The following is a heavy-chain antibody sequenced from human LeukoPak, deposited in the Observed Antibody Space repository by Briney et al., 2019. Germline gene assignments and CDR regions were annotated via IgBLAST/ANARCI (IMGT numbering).Heavy chain of an antibody. D-gene: IGHD6-19*01. CDR1: GYVFTDYH. J-gene: IGHJ4*02. Sequence: ASVKVSCKASGYVFTDYHLHWVRQAPGQGLEWMGIINPRGGSTSHAQKFQGRVTMTRDMSTNTVSLEMSSLTSEDTAVYYCARSLYDSGWYSQFDHWGQGTLVTVSS. CDR3: ARSLYDSGWYSQFDH. CDR2: INPRGGST. V-gene: IGHV1-46*01.